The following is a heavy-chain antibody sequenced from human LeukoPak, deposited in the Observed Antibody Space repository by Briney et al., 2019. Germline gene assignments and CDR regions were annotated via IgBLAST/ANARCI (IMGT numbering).Heavy chain of an antibody. CDR3: ARGSSYGFSMGY. CDR1: GYTFTSYG. J-gene: IGHJ4*02. V-gene: IGHV1-18*01. D-gene: IGHD5-18*01. Sequence: GASVKVSCKASGYTFTSYGINWVRQAPGQGLEWMGRISTYNGDTNYAQKLQDRVTMTTDTSTSTAYMELRSLRSDDTAVYYCARGSSYGFSMGYWGQGTLVTVSS. CDR2: ISTYNGDT.